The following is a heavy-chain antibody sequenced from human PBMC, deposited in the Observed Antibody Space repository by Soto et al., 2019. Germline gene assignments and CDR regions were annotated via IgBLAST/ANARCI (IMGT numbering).Heavy chain of an antibody. CDR1: GYSLATYW. Sequence: GESLKISCKSSGYSLATYWITWVRQMPGKGLEWMGRIDPSDSYINYSPSFQGRVTISADKSLNTAYLQWSSLEASDTAMYYCARLGDCSGGSCFSRYYYHGMDVWGQGTTVTVS. D-gene: IGHD2-15*01. J-gene: IGHJ6*02. V-gene: IGHV5-10-1*01. CDR2: IDPSDSYI. CDR3: ARLGDCSGGSCFSRYYYHGMDV.